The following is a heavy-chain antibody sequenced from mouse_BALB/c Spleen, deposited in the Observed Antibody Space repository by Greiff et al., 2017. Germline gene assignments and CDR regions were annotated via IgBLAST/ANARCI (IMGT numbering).Heavy chain of an antibody. V-gene: IGHV5-6-3*01. D-gene: IGHD2-4*01. Sequence: EVQLVESGGGLVQPGGSLKLSCAASGFTFSSYGMSWVRQTPDKRLELVATINSNGGSTYYPDSVKGRFTISRDNAKNTLYLQMSSLKSEDTAMYYCARLGDYDGVYFDYWGQGTTLTVSA. J-gene: IGHJ2*01. CDR2: INSNGGST. CDR3: ARLGDYDGVYFDY. CDR1: GFTFSSYG.